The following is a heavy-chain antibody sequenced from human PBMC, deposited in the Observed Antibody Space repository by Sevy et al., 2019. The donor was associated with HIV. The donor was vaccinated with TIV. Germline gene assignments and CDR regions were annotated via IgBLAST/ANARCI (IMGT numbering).Heavy chain of an antibody. D-gene: IGHD4-17*01. CDR2: INPNSGGT. CDR1: GYTFTGYY. J-gene: IGHJ1*01. CDR3: ARDYGGNSANFQH. Sequence: ASVKVSCKASGYTFTGYYMHWVRQAPGQGLEWMGWINPNSGGTNYAQKFQGRVTMTRDTSISTAYMELSRLRSDDTAVYYCARDYGGNSANFQHWGQGTLVTVSS. V-gene: IGHV1-2*02.